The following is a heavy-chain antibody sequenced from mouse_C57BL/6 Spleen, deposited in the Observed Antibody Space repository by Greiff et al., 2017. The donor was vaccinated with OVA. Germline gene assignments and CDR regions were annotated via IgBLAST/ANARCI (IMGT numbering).Heavy chain of an antibody. V-gene: IGHV5-9*01. CDR3: ARHGTVVARYAVDY. D-gene: IGHD1-1*01. CDR1: GFTFSSYT. J-gene: IGHJ4*01. Sequence: EVQRVESGGGLVKPGGSLKLSCAASGFTFSSYTMSWVRQTPEKRLEWVATISGGGGNTYYPDTVKGRFTISRDNAKNTLYLQMSSLRSEDTALDYCARHGTVVARYAVDYWGQGTSVTVSS. CDR2: ISGGGGNT.